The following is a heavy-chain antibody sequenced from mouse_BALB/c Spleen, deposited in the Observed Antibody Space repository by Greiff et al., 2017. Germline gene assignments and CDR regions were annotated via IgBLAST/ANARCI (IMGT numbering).Heavy chain of an antibody. J-gene: IGHJ4*01. Sequence: QGQLQQSGAELMKPGASVKISCKATGYTFSSYWIEWVKQRPGHGLEWIGEILPGSGSTNYNEKFKGKATFTADTSSNTAYMQLSSLTSEDSAVYYCAKTARATLYYYAMDYWGQGTSVTVSS. CDR3: AKTARATLYYYAMDY. CDR1: GYTFSSYW. D-gene: IGHD3-1*01. CDR2: ILPGSGST. V-gene: IGHV1-9*01.